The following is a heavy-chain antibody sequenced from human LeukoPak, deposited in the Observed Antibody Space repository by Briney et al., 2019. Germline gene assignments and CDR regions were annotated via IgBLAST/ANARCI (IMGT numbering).Heavy chain of an antibody. Sequence: PGGSLRLSCAASGFTFSSYAMSWVRQAPGKGLEWVSVISGSGGNTYYADSVKGRFTISRDNSRNTVFLQMNSLRAEDTAVYYCGKDQNFEGYCSSGSCYSNPWGQGTLVTVSS. CDR3: GKDQNFEGYCSSGSCYSNP. V-gene: IGHV3-23*01. D-gene: IGHD2-15*01. CDR2: ISGSGGNT. J-gene: IGHJ5*02. CDR1: GFTFSSYA.